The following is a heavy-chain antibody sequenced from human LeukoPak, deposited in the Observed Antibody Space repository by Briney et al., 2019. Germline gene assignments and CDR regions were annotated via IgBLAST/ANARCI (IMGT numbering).Heavy chain of an antibody. CDR2: INAGNGNT. CDR3: ARAKYSSSPNWFDP. V-gene: IGHV1-3*01. Sequence: GASVKVSCKASGYSFTSYAMHWVRQAPGQRLEWKGWINAGNGNTKYSQKFQGRVTITRDTSASTAYMELSSLRSEDTAVYCCARAKYSSSPNWFDPWGQGTLVTVSS. CDR1: GYSFTSYA. D-gene: IGHD6-6*01. J-gene: IGHJ5*02.